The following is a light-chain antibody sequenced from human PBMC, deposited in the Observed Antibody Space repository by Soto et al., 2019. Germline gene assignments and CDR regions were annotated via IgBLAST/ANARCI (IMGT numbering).Light chain of an antibody. CDR1: ESISSW. CDR3: RQSGGT. J-gene: IGKJ1*01. Sequence: DIQMTQSPSTLSASVGDRVTITCRASESISSWLAWYRQKPGKAPKLLIYDASSLESGVPSRFSGSGSGTEFTLTISSLQPDDFATYYCRQSGGTFGQGTKVDIK. CDR2: DAS. V-gene: IGKV1-5*01.